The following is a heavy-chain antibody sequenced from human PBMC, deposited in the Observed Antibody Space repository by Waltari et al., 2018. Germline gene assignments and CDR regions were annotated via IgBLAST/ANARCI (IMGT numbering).Heavy chain of an antibody. Sequence: EVQLVESGGGLVQPGGSLRLSCAASGVPFSNYELNWVRQAPGKGLECVSFISTSCSTIYYADSVKGRFTISRDNAKNSLYLQMNSLRAEDTAVYYCTREGFNWFDPWGQGTLVTVSS. CDR2: ISTSCSTI. CDR3: TREGFNWFDP. V-gene: IGHV3-48*03. J-gene: IGHJ5*02. CDR1: GVPFSNYE.